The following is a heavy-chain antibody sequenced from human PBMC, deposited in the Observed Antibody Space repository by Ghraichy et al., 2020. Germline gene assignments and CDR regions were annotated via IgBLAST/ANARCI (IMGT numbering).Heavy chain of an antibody. D-gene: IGHD3-10*01. Sequence: SETLSLTCAVYGGSFSGYYWSWIRQPPGKGLEWIGEINHSGSTNYNPSLKSRVTISVDTSKNQFSLKLSSVTAADTAVYYCAREHYSDGSGSYSEGMDDAFDIWGQGTMVTVSS. CDR1: GGSFSGYY. CDR3: AREHYSDGSGSYSEGMDDAFDI. CDR2: INHSGST. V-gene: IGHV4-34*01. J-gene: IGHJ3*02.